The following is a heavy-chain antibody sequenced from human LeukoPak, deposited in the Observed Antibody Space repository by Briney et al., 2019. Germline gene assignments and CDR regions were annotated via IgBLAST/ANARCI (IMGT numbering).Heavy chain of an antibody. J-gene: IGHJ3*01. D-gene: IGHD3-22*01. Sequence: SETLSLTCNVSGSSITAFYWSWIRQSPGKGLEWIGSFQYGGNSKYNPSLKSRVAMSVDTSKRQLSLRLTSVTAADTAVYYCARELRYDNSDSGAFWGQGTVVTVSS. CDR1: GSSITAFY. CDR3: ARELRYDNSDSGAF. CDR2: FQYGGNS. V-gene: IGHV4-59*01.